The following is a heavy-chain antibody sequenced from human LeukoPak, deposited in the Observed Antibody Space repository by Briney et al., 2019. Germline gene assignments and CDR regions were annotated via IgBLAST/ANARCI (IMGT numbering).Heavy chain of an antibody. CDR2: IRQDESEK. Sequence: GGSLRLSCAASGFTFSNYWMSWVRQPPEKGLVWVANIRQDESEKVYVDSVKGRFTISRDNAKTSLYLQMSGLSAEDTAVYYCARERDDYFFVYWGQGTLVTVSS. CDR1: GFTFSNYW. V-gene: IGHV3-7*01. CDR3: ARERDDYFFVY. J-gene: IGHJ4*02. D-gene: IGHD3-3*01.